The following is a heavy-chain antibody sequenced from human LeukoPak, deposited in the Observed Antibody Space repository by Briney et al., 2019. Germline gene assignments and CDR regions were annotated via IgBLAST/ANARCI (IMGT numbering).Heavy chain of an antibody. CDR3: ARAIRNQLLSDY. CDR2: MNPNSLNT. Sequence: GASVNVSCKTSGYTFSSFDVIWVRQATGQGLEWIGWMNPNSLNTGYAQKFRGRVTMTGDTSISTAYMELSSLISEDTAVYYCARAIRNQLLSDYWGQGSLVTVSS. V-gene: IGHV1-8*01. CDR1: GYTFSSFD. D-gene: IGHD2-2*01. J-gene: IGHJ4*02.